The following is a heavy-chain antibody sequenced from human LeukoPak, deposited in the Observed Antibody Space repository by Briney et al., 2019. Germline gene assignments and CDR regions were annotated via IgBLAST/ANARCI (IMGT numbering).Heavy chain of an antibody. Sequence: PSETLSLTCTVSGGSISSYYWSWIRQPPGKGLEWIGYIYYSGSAYYNPSLKSRVTISVDTSKNQFSLKLSSVTAADTAVYYCARALSRWSYHYYGMDVWGQGTTVTVSS. CDR2: IYYSGSA. D-gene: IGHD6-13*01. V-gene: IGHV4-59*12. J-gene: IGHJ6*02. CDR1: GGSISSYY. CDR3: ARALSRWSYHYYGMDV.